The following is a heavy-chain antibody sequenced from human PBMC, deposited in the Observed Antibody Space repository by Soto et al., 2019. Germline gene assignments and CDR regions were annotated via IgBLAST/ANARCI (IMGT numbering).Heavy chain of an antibody. Sequence: PGGSLRLSCAASGFTFSSYGMHWVRQAPGKGLEWVAVISYDGSNKYYADSVKGRFTISRDNSKNTLYLQMNSLRAEDTAVYYCAKDLKDILTGYNPGFDYWGQGTLVTVSS. CDR1: GFTFSSYG. J-gene: IGHJ4*02. CDR2: ISYDGSNK. V-gene: IGHV3-30*18. CDR3: AKDLKDILTGYNPGFDY. D-gene: IGHD3-9*01.